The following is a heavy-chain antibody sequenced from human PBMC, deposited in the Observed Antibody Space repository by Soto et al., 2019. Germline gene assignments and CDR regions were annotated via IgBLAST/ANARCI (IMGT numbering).Heavy chain of an antibody. D-gene: IGHD1-26*01. Sequence: EVQLVESGGGLVQPGGSLRLSCAASGFTFSSYWMSWVRQAPGKGLEWVANIKQDGSEKYYVDSVKGRITISRDNAKNXLYLQMDSLRAEDTAVYYCARGDIGASYWCGGFDFWGQGTMVTVSS. J-gene: IGHJ3*01. V-gene: IGHV3-7*01. CDR1: GFTFSSYW. CDR3: ARGDIGASYWCGGFDF. CDR2: IKQDGSEK.